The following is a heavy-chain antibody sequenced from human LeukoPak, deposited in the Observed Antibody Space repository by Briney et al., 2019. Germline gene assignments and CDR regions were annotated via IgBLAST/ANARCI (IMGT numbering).Heavy chain of an antibody. Sequence: WASVKVSCKASGGTLSSYAISWVRQAPGQGLEWMGGSIPIFGTGNYAQKFQGRVTITADESTSTAYMELRSLRSEDTAVYYCARGLRTTSWTKFDPWGQGTLVTVSS. J-gene: IGHJ5*02. CDR1: GGTLSSYA. D-gene: IGHD2-2*01. V-gene: IGHV1-69*13. CDR2: SIPIFGTG. CDR3: ARGLRTTSWTKFDP.